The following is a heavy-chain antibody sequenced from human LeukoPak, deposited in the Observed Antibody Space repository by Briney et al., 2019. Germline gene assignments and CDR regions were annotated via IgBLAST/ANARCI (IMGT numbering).Heavy chain of an antibody. V-gene: IGHV3-9*01. Sequence: GGSLRLSCAASGFTFDDYAMHWVRQAPGKGLEWVSGITWNRDNIGYGDSVKGRFTISRDNVKNVLYLQMTSLRPEDTALYYCAKSTDGYNRGDYFDYWGQGTLVTVSS. CDR3: AKSTDGYNRGDYFDY. CDR1: GFTFDDYA. D-gene: IGHD5-24*01. J-gene: IGHJ4*02. CDR2: ITWNRDNI.